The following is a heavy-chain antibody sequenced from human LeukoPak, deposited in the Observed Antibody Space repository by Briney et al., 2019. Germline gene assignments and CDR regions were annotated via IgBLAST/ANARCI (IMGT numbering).Heavy chain of an antibody. J-gene: IGHJ4*02. CDR3: AKDGSSDYYAWYYFDY. CDR2: ISGSGGST. D-gene: IGHD3-10*01. CDR1: GFTFSNYA. Sequence: GGSLRLSCAASGFTFSNYAMSWVRQAPGKGLEWVSAISGSGGSTYYAGSVKGRFTISRDNSKNTLHLQVNSLRAEDTAVYYCAKDGSSDYYAWYYFDYWGQGTLVTVSS. V-gene: IGHV3-23*01.